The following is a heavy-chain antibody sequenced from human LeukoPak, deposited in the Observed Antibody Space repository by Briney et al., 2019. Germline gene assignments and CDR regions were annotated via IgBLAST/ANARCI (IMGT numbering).Heavy chain of an antibody. V-gene: IGHV3-30-3*01. CDR3: ASYYYDSSGYFDHDY. Sequence: PGGSLRLSCAASGFTFSSYAVHWVRQAPGKGLEWVAVISYDGSNKYYADSVKGRFTISRDNSKNTLYLQMNSLRAEDTAVYYCASYYYDSSGYFDHDYWGQGTLVTVSS. CDR2: ISYDGSNK. J-gene: IGHJ4*02. D-gene: IGHD3-22*01. CDR1: GFTFSSYA.